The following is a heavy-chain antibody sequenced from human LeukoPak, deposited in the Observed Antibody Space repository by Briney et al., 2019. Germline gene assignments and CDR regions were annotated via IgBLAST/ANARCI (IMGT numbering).Heavy chain of an antibody. CDR3: ARYVGVLLWFGDLDY. D-gene: IGHD3-10*01. Sequence: ASVKVSCKASGYTFTSYGISWVRQAPGQGLEWMGWISAYNGNTNYAQKLQGRVTMTIDTSTSTAYMELRSLRSDDTAVYYCARYVGVLLWFGDLDYWGQGTLVTVSS. V-gene: IGHV1-18*01. CDR2: ISAYNGNT. J-gene: IGHJ4*02. CDR1: GYTFTSYG.